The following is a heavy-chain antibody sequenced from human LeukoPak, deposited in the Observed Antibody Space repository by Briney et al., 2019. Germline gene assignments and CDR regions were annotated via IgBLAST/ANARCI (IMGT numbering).Heavy chain of an antibody. CDR3: ARHDYGDYSWDY. CDR2: IYYSGST. J-gene: IGHJ4*02. D-gene: IGHD4-17*01. V-gene: IGHV4-39*01. Sequence: PSETLSLTCIVSGASISTNTHYWGWIRQPPGKGLEWIGSIYYSGSTYYNPPLKSRVTISVDTSKNQFSLKLSSVTAADTAVYYCARHDYGDYSWDYWGQGTLVTVSS. CDR1: GASISTNTHY.